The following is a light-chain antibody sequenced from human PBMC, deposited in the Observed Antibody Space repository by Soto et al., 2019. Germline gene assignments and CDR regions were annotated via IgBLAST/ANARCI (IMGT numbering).Light chain of an antibody. CDR3: SSYAGSNNYVL. V-gene: IGLV2-8*01. J-gene: IGLJ2*01. CDR2: EVS. CDR1: SSDVGGHNY. Sequence: QSALTQPPSASGSPGQSVTISCTGTSSDVGGHNYVPWYQQHPGKAPKLMISEVSKRPSGVPDRFSGSKSGNTASLTVSGLRAEDEADYYCSSYAGSNNYVLFGGGTKLTVL.